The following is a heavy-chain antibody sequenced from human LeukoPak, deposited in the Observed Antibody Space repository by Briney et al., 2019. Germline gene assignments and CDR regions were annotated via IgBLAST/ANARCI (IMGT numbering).Heavy chain of an antibody. CDR3: AKDLRWYYDTTGFYSFDY. Sequence: PGGSLRLSCAASGFTFSNYAMSWVRQAPGKGLEWVSSISGSGDSTYYADSVKGRFTISRDNSKKTLSLQMNTLRAEDTAIYYCAKDLRWYYDTTGFYSFDYWGQGTLVTVSS. CDR1: GFTFSNYA. CDR2: ISGSGDST. J-gene: IGHJ4*02. D-gene: IGHD3-22*01. V-gene: IGHV3-23*01.